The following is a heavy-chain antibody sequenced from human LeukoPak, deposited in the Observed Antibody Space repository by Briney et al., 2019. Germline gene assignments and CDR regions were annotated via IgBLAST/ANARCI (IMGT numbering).Heavy chain of an antibody. CDR2: IYTSGST. D-gene: IGHD2-15*01. CDR1: GGSISSSSYY. Sequence: SETLSLTCTVSGGSISSSSYYWSWIRQPAGKGLEWIGRIYTSGSTNYNPSLKSRVTISVDTSKNQFSLKLSSVTAADTAVYYCARAGGCSGGSCYLDYWGQGTLVTVSS. CDR3: ARAGGCSGGSCYLDY. J-gene: IGHJ4*02. V-gene: IGHV4-61*02.